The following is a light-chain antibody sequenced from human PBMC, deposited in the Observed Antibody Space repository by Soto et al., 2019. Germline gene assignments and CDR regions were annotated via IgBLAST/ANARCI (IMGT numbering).Light chain of an antibody. Sequence: DIGCRGASQSVTSNYLAWYQQKPGQAPRLLIFGASIRVTGIPDRFICSGSGPHFTFTISILEPDDFAVYSCQVYATPLTEFARGTKVDIK. CDR3: QVYATPLTE. J-gene: IGKJ1*01. CDR1: QSVTSNY. CDR2: GAS. V-gene: IGKV3-20*01.